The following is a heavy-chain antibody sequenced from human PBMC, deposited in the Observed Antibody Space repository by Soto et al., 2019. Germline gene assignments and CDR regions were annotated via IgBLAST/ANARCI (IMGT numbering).Heavy chain of an antibody. CDR3: ARVPSRYCSGGSCYGHEYFQH. J-gene: IGHJ1*01. D-gene: IGHD2-15*01. CDR2: INHSGST. CDR1: GGSFSGYY. Sequence: SETLSLTCAVYGGSFSGYYWSWIRQPPGKGLEWIGEINHSGSTNYNPSLKSRVTISVDTSKNQFSLKLSSVTAADTAGYYCARVPSRYCSGGSCYGHEYFQHWGQGTLVTVSS. V-gene: IGHV4-34*01.